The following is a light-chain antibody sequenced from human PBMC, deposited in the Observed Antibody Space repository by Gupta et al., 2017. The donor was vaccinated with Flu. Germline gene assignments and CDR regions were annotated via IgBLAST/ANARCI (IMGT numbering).Light chain of an antibody. CDR3: QAWDSSSWV. J-gene: IGLJ3*02. Sequence: SYALTPPPSVSVSPRQTASITCSGDKLGDKYACWYQQKPGQSPVLVIDQDSKRPSGIPGRFSGSNSGNTATLTISGTQAMDEADYYCQAWDSSSWVFGGGTKLTVL. V-gene: IGLV3-1*01. CDR2: QDS. CDR1: KLGDKY.